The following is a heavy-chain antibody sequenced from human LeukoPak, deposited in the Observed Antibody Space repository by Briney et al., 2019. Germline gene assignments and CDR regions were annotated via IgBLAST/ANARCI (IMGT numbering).Heavy chain of an antibody. D-gene: IGHD4-11*01. V-gene: IGHV3-11*04. CDR2: ISSSGSTI. CDR3: ARGASDTVTTGVDY. Sequence: GGSLRLSCAASGFTFSDYYMSWIRQAPGKGLEWVSYISSSGSTIYYADFVKGRFTISRENSKNTLYLQMNSLRAEDTAVYYCARGASDTVTTGVDYWGQGTLVTVSS. J-gene: IGHJ4*02. CDR1: GFTFSDYY.